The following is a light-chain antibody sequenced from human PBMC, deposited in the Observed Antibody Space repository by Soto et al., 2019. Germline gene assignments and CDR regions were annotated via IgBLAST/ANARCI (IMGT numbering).Light chain of an antibody. V-gene: IGKV1-39*01. J-gene: IGKJ2*01. CDR1: QTISNY. CDR2: EAS. CDR3: QQSYSTPYT. Sequence: DIQMTQSPSSLSASVGDRVTITCRAGQTISNYLNWFQQKPGKAPKLLIYEASNLQSGVPSRFSGSGSGTDFTLTISSLQPEDFATYYCQQSYSTPYTFGQGTQL.